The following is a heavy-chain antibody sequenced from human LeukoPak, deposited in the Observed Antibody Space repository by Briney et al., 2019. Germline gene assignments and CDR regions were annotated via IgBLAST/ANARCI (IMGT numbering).Heavy chain of an antibody. CDR3: ARHRYCSSTSCYAWWFDP. V-gene: IGHV4-4*02. J-gene: IGHJ5*02. Sequence: SETLSPTCAVSGGSISGSNWWSWIRQPPGKGLEWIGEINHSGSTNYNPSLKSRVTISVDTSKNQFSLKLSSVTAADTAVYYCARHRYCSSTSCYAWWFDPWGQGTLVTVSS. CDR1: GGSISGSNW. D-gene: IGHD2-2*01. CDR2: INHSGST.